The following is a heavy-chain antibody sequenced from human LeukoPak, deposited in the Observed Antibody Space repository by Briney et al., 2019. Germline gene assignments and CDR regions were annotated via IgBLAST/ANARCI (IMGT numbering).Heavy chain of an antibody. D-gene: IGHD6-25*01. J-gene: IGHJ4*02. CDR2: ITNRGSGSTI. Sequence: RPGGSLRLSCAASGFTFSSYEMNWVRQAPGKGLEWVSYITNRGSGSTIYYAGSVKGRFTVSRDDAKNSLYLQMNSLRVEDTAVYYCAREHSSSGWGYFDYWGQGALVTVSS. CDR1: GFTFSSYE. V-gene: IGHV3-48*03. CDR3: AREHSSSGWGYFDY.